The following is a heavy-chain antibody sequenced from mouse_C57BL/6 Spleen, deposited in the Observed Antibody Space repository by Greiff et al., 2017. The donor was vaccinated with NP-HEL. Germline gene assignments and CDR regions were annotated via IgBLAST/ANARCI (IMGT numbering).Heavy chain of an antibody. CDR2: INPNYGTT. Sequence: VQLQQSGPELVKPGASVKISCKASGYSFTDYNMNWVKQSNGKSLEWIGVINPNYGTTSYNQKFKGKATLTVDKSSSTAYMQLNSLTSEDSAVYYCARRDYGSSYWYFDVWGTGTTVTVSS. J-gene: IGHJ1*03. D-gene: IGHD1-1*01. V-gene: IGHV1-39*01. CDR3: ARRDYGSSYWYFDV. CDR1: GYSFTDYN.